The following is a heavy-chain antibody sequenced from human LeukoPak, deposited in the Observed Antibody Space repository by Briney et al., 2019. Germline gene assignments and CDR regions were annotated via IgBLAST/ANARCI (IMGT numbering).Heavy chain of an antibody. J-gene: IGHJ4*02. V-gene: IGHV4-59*01. CDR3: ARAQGNDYGDYDAADY. CDR1: GGSISSYY. D-gene: IGHD4-17*01. CDR2: IYYSGST. Sequence: ASETLSLTCTVSGGSISSYYWSWIRQPPGKGLEWIGYIYYSGSTNYNPSLKSRVTISVDTSKNQFSLKLSSVTAADTAVYYCARAQGNDYGDYDAADYWGQGTLVTVSS.